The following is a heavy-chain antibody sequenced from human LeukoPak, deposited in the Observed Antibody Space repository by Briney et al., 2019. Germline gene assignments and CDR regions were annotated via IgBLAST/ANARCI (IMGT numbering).Heavy chain of an antibody. J-gene: IGHJ4*02. CDR2: ITSSSNYI. CDR1: GFTFSSYN. D-gene: IGHD3-10*01. CDR3: ARDCWDYGSGSYCGIDY. Sequence: GGSLRLSCAASGFTFSSYNMNWVRQAPGKGLEWVSSITSSSNYIYYANSVKGRFTISRDNAKNSLYLQMNSLRAEDTTVYYCARDCWDYGSGSYCGIDYWGQGTLVTVSS. V-gene: IGHV3-21*03.